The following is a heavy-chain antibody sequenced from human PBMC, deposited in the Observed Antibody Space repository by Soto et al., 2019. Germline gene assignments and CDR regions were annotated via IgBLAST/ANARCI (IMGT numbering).Heavy chain of an antibody. CDR3: ARTAPMDAGDKYYYDT. V-gene: IGHV1-69*01. Sequence: SVEVSCKTSGGTFSTVGITWVRQAPGQGLEWMGGIIPFFGTAEYSQKFEDRITITADESTNTVYMDLRSLTSEDTAIYYCARTAPMDAGDKYYYDTCGQGALVTVSS. CDR1: GGTFSTVG. D-gene: IGHD4-17*01. J-gene: IGHJ5*02. CDR2: IIPFFGTA.